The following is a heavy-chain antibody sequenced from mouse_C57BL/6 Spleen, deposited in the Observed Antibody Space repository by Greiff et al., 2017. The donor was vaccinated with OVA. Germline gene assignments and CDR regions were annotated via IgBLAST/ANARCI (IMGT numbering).Heavy chain of an antibody. CDR1: GYTFTDYE. CDR3: TGDGYSYAMDY. D-gene: IGHD2-3*01. J-gene: IGHJ4*01. CDR2: IDPETGGT. V-gene: IGHV1-15*01. Sequence: VQLKESGAELVRPGASVTLSCKASGYTFTDYEMHWVKQTPVHGLEWIGAIDPETGGTAYNQKFKGKAILTADKSSSTAYMELRSLTSEDSAVYYCTGDGYSYAMDYWGQGTSVTVSS.